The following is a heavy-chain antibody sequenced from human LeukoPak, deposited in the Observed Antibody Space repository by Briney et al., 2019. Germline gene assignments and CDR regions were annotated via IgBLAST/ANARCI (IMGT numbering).Heavy chain of an antibody. J-gene: IGHJ4*02. V-gene: IGHV3-23*01. CDR3: AKDHRWESPNYLDS. CDR2: ISASGGST. D-gene: IGHD1-26*01. Sequence: GGSLRLSCAASGFTFSSSAMSWVRQVPGKGLEWVSGISASGGSTSYADSVRGRFTISRDNSKNTLYVQMNSLRDEDTAVYYCAKDHRWESPNYLDSWGREPWSPPPQ. CDR1: GFTFSSSA.